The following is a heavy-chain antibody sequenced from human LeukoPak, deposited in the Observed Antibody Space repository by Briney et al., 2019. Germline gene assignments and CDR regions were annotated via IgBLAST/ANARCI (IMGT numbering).Heavy chain of an antibody. D-gene: IGHD3-9*01. CDR3: AKLWSYDILTDSYTNDY. Sequence: ASVKVSCKASGYTFSDYYMHWVRQAPGQGLEWTGWINPNSGGTNYAQKFQGRVTMTKDTSISAAYMELTSLRPDDTAVYYCAKLWSYDILTDSYTNDYWGQGTLVTVSS. V-gene: IGHV1-2*02. CDR1: GYTFSDYY. J-gene: IGHJ4*02. CDR2: INPNSGGT.